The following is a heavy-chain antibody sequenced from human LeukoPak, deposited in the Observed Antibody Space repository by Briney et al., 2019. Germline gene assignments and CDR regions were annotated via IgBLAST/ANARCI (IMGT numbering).Heavy chain of an antibody. CDR3: ATPRVAAAGNHADY. D-gene: IGHD6-13*01. CDR1: GYTFTSYD. J-gene: IGHJ4*02. V-gene: IGHV1-8*01. Sequence: ASVKVSCKASGYTFTSYDINWVRQATGQGLEWMGWMNPNSGNTGYAQKFQGRVTMTRNTSISTAYMEPSSLRSEDTAVYYCATPRVAAAGNHADYWGQGTLVTVSS. CDR2: MNPNSGNT.